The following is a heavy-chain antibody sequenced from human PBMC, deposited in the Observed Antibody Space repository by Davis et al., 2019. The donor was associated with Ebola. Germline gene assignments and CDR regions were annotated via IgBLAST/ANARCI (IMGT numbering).Heavy chain of an antibody. V-gene: IGHV3-33*07. CDR3: ARYSYLDY. Sequence: GGSLRLSCAASGFTFSRYAMSWVRQAPGKGLEWVAVIWYDGSNKYYADSVKGRFTISRDNSKNTLYLQMNSLRAEDTAVYYCARYSYLDYWGQGTLVTVSS. CDR1: GFTFSRYA. D-gene: IGHD1-1*01. J-gene: IGHJ4*02. CDR2: IWYDGSNK.